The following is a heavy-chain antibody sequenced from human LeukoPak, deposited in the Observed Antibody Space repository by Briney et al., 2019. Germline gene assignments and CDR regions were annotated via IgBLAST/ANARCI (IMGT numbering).Heavy chain of an antibody. V-gene: IGHV1-18*01. Sequence: GASVKVSCKASGYTFTSYGISWVRQAPGQGLEWMGWISAYNGNTNYAQKLQGRVTMTTDTSTSTAYMELRSLRSDDTAVYYCARDRTTLYYYGSGSYYTDWFDPWGQGTLVTVSS. D-gene: IGHD3-10*01. CDR3: ARDRTTLYYYGSGSYYTDWFDP. J-gene: IGHJ5*02. CDR2: ISAYNGNT. CDR1: GYTFTSYG.